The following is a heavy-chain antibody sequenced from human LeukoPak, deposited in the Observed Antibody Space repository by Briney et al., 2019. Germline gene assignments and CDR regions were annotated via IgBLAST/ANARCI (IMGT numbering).Heavy chain of an antibody. CDR2: ISGSGGST. V-gene: IGHV3-23*01. CDR1: GFTFSSYA. CDR3: AKDRLITMVRGVTTSADY. J-gene: IGHJ4*02. D-gene: IGHD3-10*01. Sequence: PGGSLRLSCXXSGFTFSSYAMSWVRQAPGKGLEWVSAISGSGGSTYYADSVKGRFTISRDNSKNTLYLQMNSLRAEDTAVYYCAKDRLITMVRGVTTSADYWGXXT.